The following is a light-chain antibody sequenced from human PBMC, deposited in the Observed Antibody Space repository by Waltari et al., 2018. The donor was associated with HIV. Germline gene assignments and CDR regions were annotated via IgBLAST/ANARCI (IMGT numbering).Light chain of an antibody. CDR1: SSNIGAGYA. J-gene: IGLJ2*01. Sequence: QSVLTQPPSVSGAPGQRVTFSCTGSSSNIGAGYAVHWYQQFPGTAPKLLLYGNRNRPSGVPDRVSGSKSGTSASLAITGLQAEDEADYYCQSYDSSLRGSVFGGGTKLTVL. V-gene: IGLV1-40*01. CDR3: QSYDSSLRGSV. CDR2: GNR.